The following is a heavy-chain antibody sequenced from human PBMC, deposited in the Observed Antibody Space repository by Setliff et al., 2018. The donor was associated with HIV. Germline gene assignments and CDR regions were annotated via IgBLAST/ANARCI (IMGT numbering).Heavy chain of an antibody. CDR3: AREHCSGGSCNGFDI. D-gene: IGHD2-15*01. Sequence: KPSETLSLTCAVYGWSFSGYSWNWIRQSPGGGLEWIGIIFPSGSTNYNPSLKSRVTISLDTSRNQFSLKLGSVPAADTAMYYCAREHCSGGSCNGFDIWGQGTMVTVSS. V-gene: IGHV4-4*09. CDR1: GWSFSGYS. CDR2: IFPSGST. J-gene: IGHJ3*02.